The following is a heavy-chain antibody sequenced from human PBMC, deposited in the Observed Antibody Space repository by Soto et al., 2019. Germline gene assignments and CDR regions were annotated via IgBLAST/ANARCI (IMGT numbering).Heavy chain of an antibody. J-gene: IGHJ6*02. Sequence: PSETLSLTCTVSGGSISSDSYYWGWIRQSPEKGLEWIASISYSGSTYYNPTLKSRLIISVDTSKSQFSLKLSSVTAADTAVYYCAREDFGSANNYYGSGSYYLYYYYYGMDVWGQGTTVT. D-gene: IGHD3-10*01. V-gene: IGHV4-39*02. CDR2: ISYSGST. CDR1: GGSISSDSYY. CDR3: AREDFGSANNYYGSGSYYLYYYYYGMDV.